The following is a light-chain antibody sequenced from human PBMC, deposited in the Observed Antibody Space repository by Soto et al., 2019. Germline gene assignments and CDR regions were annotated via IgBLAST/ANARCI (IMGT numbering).Light chain of an antibody. CDR3: QQYNSYSLYT. Sequence: DIQMTQSPSTLSASVGDRVTITCRASQSISSWLAWYQQKPGKAPKLLIYDASSLGSGVPSRFSASGSGTEFTLSISSLQPDDVAAYYWQQYNSYSLYTFGQGTKLEIK. J-gene: IGKJ2*01. CDR1: QSISSW. CDR2: DAS. V-gene: IGKV1-5*01.